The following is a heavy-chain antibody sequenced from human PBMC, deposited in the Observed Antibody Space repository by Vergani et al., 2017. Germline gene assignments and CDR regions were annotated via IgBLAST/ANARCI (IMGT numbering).Heavy chain of an antibody. CDR1: GGSFSGYY. Sequence: QVQLQQWGAGLLKPSETLSLTCAVYGGSFSGYYWSWIRQPPGKGREWIGEINHSGSTNYNPSLKSRVTISVDTSKNQFSLKLSSVTAADTAVYYCARSGYQLGIRRGSWFDPWGQGTLVTVSS. V-gene: IGHV4-34*01. D-gene: IGHD2-2*01. J-gene: IGHJ5*02. CDR2: INHSGST. CDR3: ARSGYQLGIRRGSWFDP.